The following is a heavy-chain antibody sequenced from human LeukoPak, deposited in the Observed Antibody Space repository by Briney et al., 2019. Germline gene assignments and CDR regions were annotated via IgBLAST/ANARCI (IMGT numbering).Heavy chain of an antibody. CDR1: GFTFTSFA. J-gene: IGHJ4*02. V-gene: IGHV3-23*01. Sequence: GGSLRLSCAASGFTFTSFAMSWVRQAPGKGLEWVSTISRSGVATYYANSVRGRFTISRDNSKNTVYVQMNSLRAEDTAIYYCAKHSHDGSAPYYEVQLDYWGQGTLVTVSS. D-gene: IGHD3-22*01. CDR3: AKHSHDGSAPYYEVQLDY. CDR2: ISRSGVAT.